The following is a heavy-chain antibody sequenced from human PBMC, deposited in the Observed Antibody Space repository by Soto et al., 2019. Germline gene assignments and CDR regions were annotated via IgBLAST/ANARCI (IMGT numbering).Heavy chain of an antibody. V-gene: IGHV6-1*01. Sequence: SQTLSLTCVISGNSVSSNSAAWNWLRQSPSRGLEWLGRTYYRSKWYNDYAVAVESRITINPDTSKNQFSLQLNSVTPEDTAVYYCVRLVGNSWLDHWGQGTLVTVSS. CDR1: GNSVSSNSAA. CDR2: TYYRSKWYN. J-gene: IGHJ4*02. D-gene: IGHD3-9*01. CDR3: VRLVGNSWLDH.